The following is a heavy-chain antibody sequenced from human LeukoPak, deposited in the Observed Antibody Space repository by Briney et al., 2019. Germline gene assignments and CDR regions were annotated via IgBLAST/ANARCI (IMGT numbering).Heavy chain of an antibody. D-gene: IGHD6-6*01. CDR2: ISGSGGST. J-gene: IGHJ4*02. CDR3: AKDLKHLEYYFDY. CDR1: GFTFSSYA. Sequence: PGGSLRLSCAASGFTFSSYAMSWVRQAAGKGLEWVSAISGSGGSTYYAYSVKGRFTISRDNSKNTLYLEMHSLRAEDTALYYCAKDLKHLEYYFDYWGQGTLVTVSS. V-gene: IGHV3-23*01.